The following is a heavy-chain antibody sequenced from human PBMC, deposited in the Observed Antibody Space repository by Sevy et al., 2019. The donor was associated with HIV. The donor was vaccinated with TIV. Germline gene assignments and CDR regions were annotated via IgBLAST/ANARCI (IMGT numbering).Heavy chain of an antibody. CDR2: IRQDGSEK. V-gene: IGHV3-7*01. D-gene: IGHD3-22*01. CDR1: GFTFSNYW. Sequence: GGSLRLSCAASGFTFSNYWMSWVRLAPGKGLEWVANIRQDGSEKHFVDSAKGRFAISRDNAKNSLYLQMKSLRAEDTAVYYCARPYRTDPFYYYGSSGYYYPTYFDYWGQGTLVTVSS. J-gene: IGHJ4*02. CDR3: ARPYRTDPFYYYGSSGYYYPTYFDY.